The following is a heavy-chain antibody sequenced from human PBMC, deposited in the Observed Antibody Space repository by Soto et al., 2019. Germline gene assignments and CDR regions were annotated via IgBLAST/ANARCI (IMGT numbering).Heavy chain of an antibody. Sequence: QPGGSLRLSCAASGFTFNNYVMSWVRQAPGKGLEWVSGISSTGGGTYYADPVKGRFTISRDNSKNTLYLQMNNLRAGDTALYYCAKGHDIVVVPNADYWGQGPMRTVS. CDR3: AKGHDIVVVPNADY. CDR1: GFTFNNYV. J-gene: IGHJ4*02. V-gene: IGHV3-23*01. CDR2: ISSTGGGT. D-gene: IGHD2-15*01.